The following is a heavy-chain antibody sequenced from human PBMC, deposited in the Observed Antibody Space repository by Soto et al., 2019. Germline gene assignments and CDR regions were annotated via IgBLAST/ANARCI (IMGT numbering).Heavy chain of an antibody. V-gene: IGHV1-46*01. J-gene: IGHJ6*02. D-gene: IGHD6-13*01. Sequence: GASVKVSCKASGYTFTSYYMHWVRQAPGQGLEWMGIINPSGGSISYAQKFQGRVTMTRDTCTSTVYMELSSLRSEDTAVYYCAREDSSSWPTHYYYYYGMDVWGQGTTVTVSS. CDR3: AREDSSSWPTHYYYYYGMDV. CDR2: INPSGGSI. CDR1: GYTFTSYY.